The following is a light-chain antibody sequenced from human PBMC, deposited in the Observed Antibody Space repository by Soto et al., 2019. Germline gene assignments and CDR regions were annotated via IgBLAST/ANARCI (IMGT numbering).Light chain of an antibody. CDR1: QSVSTY. V-gene: IGKV3-11*01. CDR2: DAS. Sequence: DIVLTQSPATLSLSPGERATLSCRASQSVSTYVAWYQQKPGQAPRLLIYDASNRATGIPARFSGSGSGTDFTLTISSLEPEDFAVYYCQQRSNWLFXPGTKLDIK. J-gene: IGKJ3*01. CDR3: QQRSNWL.